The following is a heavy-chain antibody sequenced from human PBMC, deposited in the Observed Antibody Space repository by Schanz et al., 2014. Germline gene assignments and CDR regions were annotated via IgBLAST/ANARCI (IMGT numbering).Heavy chain of an antibody. CDR1: GLLFSYYY. V-gene: IGHV3-23*01. CDR2: ISGSGVST. Sequence: EVQLLESGGGLVRTGGSLRLSCAASGLLFSYYYMSGVRQAPGKGLEWISAISGSGVSTHYADSVKGRFTISRDNSKNTVFLQMSSLRADDTALYYCAKDIGGAVAAPVYDSWGQGTLVTVSS. CDR3: AKDIGGAVAAPVYDS. D-gene: IGHD2-15*01. J-gene: IGHJ4*02.